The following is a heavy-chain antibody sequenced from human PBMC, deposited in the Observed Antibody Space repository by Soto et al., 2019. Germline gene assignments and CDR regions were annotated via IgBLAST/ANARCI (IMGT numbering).Heavy chain of an antibody. CDR2: ISSSSSTI. CDR3: AREPEYYYDSSGTSPPWFDP. CDR1: GFTFSSYS. V-gene: IGHV3-48*01. J-gene: IGHJ5*02. D-gene: IGHD3-22*01. Sequence: GGSLRLSCAASGFTFSSYSMNWVRQAPGKGLEWVSYISSSSSTIYYADSVKGRFTISRDNAKNSLYLQMNSLRAEDTAVYYCAREPEYYYDSSGTSPPWFDPWGQGTLVTVSS.